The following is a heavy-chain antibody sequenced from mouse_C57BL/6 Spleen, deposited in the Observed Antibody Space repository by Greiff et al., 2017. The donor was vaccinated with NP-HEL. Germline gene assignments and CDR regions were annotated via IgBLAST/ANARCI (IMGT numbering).Heavy chain of an antibody. J-gene: IGHJ1*03. CDR2: IYWADDK. CDR1: GFSLSTSGMG. V-gene: IGHV8-12*01. CDR3: ARIYYDYDDWYFDV. Sequence: QVTLKESGPGILQSSQTLSLTCSFSGFSLSTSGMGVRWIRQPSGKGLEWLAHIYWADDKRYNPSLKSRLTISKDTSRNQVFLKITSVDTADTATYYCARIYYDYDDWYFDVWGTGTTVTVAS. D-gene: IGHD2-4*01.